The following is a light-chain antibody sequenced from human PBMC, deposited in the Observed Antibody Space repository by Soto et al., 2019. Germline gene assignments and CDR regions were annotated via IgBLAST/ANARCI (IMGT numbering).Light chain of an antibody. CDR2: RTS. CDR1: QSISSN. V-gene: IGKV3-15*01. J-gene: IGKJ4*01. Sequence: EIVMTQSPATLSVSPGERATLSCRASQSISSNLAWYQQKPGQAPRLIMFRTSSRATGFPATFSGSGSGTEFNLTISSLQSEDFGVYYCQQYNNWPRATCGGGTKVDIK. CDR3: QQYNNWPRAT.